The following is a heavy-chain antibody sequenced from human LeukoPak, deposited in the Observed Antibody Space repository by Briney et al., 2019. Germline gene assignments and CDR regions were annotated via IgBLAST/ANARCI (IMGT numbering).Heavy chain of an antibody. J-gene: IGHJ5*02. CDR3: AREPPINQYSSSWYWFAP. Sequence: TASETLSLTCTVSGYSISSGYYWGWIRQPPGKGLEWIGSIYHSGSTYYNPSLKSRVTISVDTSKNQFSLKLSSVTAADTAVYYCAREPPINQYSSSWYWFAPWGQGTLVTVSS. D-gene: IGHD6-13*01. CDR2: IYHSGST. V-gene: IGHV4-38-2*02. CDR1: GYSISSGYY.